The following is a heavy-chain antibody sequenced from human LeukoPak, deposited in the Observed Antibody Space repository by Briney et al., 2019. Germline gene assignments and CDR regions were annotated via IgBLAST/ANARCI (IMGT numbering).Heavy chain of an antibody. CDR2: ISAYNGNT. CDR3: ARVAFGYSSSWSYYYYYYMDV. V-gene: IGHV1-18*01. CDR1: GCTFTSYG. D-gene: IGHD6-13*01. Sequence: ASVKVSCKASGCTFTSYGISWVRQAPGQGLEWMGWISAYNGNTNYAQKLQGRVTMTTDTSTSTAYMELRSLRSDDTAVYYCARVAFGYSSSWSYYYYYYMDVWGKGTTVTISS. J-gene: IGHJ6*03.